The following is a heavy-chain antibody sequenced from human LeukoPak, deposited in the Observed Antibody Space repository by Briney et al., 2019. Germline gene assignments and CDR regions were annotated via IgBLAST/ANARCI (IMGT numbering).Heavy chain of an antibody. CDR3: ATSLKVAGREYYFDY. V-gene: IGHV4-4*02. J-gene: IGHJ4*02. CDR1: GGSISSSNW. D-gene: IGHD6-19*01. Sequence: SETLSLTCTVSGGSISSSNWWSWVRQPPGKGLEWIGEIYHSGSTNYNPSLKSRVTISVDKSKNQFSLKLSSVTAADTAVYYCATSLKVAGREYYFDYWGQGTLVTVSS. CDR2: IYHSGST.